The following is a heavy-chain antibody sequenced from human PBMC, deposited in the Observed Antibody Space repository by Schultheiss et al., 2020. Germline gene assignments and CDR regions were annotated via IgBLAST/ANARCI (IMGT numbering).Heavy chain of an antibody. CDR3: ARVGIAAALLRNDY. D-gene: IGHD6-13*01. V-gene: IGHV3-33*08. Sequence: GGSLRLSCAASGFTFSSYGMHWVRQAPGKGLEWVAVIWYDGSNKYYADSVKGRFTISRDNAKNSLYLQMNSLRAEDTAVYYCARVGIAAALLRNDYWGQGTLVTVSS. CDR2: IWYDGSNK. J-gene: IGHJ4*02. CDR1: GFTFSSYG.